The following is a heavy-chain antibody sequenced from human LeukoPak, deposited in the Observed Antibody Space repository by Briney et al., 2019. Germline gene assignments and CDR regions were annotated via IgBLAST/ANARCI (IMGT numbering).Heavy chain of an antibody. J-gene: IGHJ4*02. D-gene: IGHD5-18*01. Sequence: SETLSLTCTVSGGSIRSYYWSWIRQPPGKGLEWIGYIYYSGSTNYNPSLKSRVSISVDTSKNQFSLKLSSVTAADTAVYYCARGPVGYSYGYSFSYWGQGTLVTVSS. V-gene: IGHV4-59*12. CDR3: ARGPVGYSYGYSFSY. CDR2: IYYSGST. CDR1: GGSIRSYY.